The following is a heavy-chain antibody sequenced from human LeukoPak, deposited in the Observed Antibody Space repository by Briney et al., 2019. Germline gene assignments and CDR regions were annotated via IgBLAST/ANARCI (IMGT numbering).Heavy chain of an antibody. V-gene: IGHV4-34*01. CDR2: INHSGST. D-gene: IGHD6-19*01. Sequence: SETLSLTCAVYGGSFSDYYWSWIRQPPGKGLEWIGEINHSGSTNYNPSLKSRVTISVDTSKNQFSLKLSSVTAADTAVYYCARGPRGYSSGWYRWNAFDIWGQGTMVTVSS. CDR1: GGSFSDYY. CDR3: ARGPRGYSSGWYRWNAFDI. J-gene: IGHJ3*02.